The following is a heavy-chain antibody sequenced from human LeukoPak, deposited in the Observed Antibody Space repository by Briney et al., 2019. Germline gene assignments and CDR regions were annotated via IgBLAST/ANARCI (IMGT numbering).Heavy chain of an antibody. CDR1: GGSISSGSYY. D-gene: IGHD1-7*01. J-gene: IGHJ5*02. CDR2: IYTSGST. Sequence: SETLSLTCTVSGGSISSGSYYWSWIRQPAVKGLEWIGRIYTSGSTNYNPSLKSRVTISVDTSKNQFSLKLSSVTAADTAVYYCAREAELELLPNWFDPWGQGTLVTVSS. V-gene: IGHV4-61*02. CDR3: AREAELELLPNWFDP.